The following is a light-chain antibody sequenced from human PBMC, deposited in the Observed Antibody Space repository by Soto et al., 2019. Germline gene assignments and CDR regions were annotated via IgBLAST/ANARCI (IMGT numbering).Light chain of an antibody. CDR2: GAS. Sequence: EIVLAQSPATLCVSRGERATLSCSASQTVSSSYLAWYQQKPGQAPRLLIYGASSRATGIPDRFSGSGSGTDFTLTIYRLEPEDFAVYYCQQSGYSPITFGQGTRLEI. CDR3: QQSGYSPIT. J-gene: IGKJ5*01. V-gene: IGKV3-20*01. CDR1: QTVSSSY.